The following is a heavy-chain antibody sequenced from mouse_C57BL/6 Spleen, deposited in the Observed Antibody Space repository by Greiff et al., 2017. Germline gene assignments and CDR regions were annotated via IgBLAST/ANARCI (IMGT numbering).Heavy chain of an antibody. V-gene: IGHV5-9*01. Sequence: EVHLVESGGGLVKPGGSLKLSCAASGFTFSSYTMSWVRQTPEKRLEWVATISGGGGNTYYPDSVKGRFTISRDNAKNTLYLQMSSLRSEDTALYYCARHAAFDYWGQGTTLTVSS. CDR3: ARHAAFDY. CDR2: ISGGGGNT. J-gene: IGHJ2*01. CDR1: GFTFSSYT.